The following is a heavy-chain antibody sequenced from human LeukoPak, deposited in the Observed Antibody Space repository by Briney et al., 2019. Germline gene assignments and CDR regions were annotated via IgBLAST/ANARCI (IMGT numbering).Heavy chain of an antibody. CDR2: ISSSSSYI. V-gene: IGHV3-21*01. Sequence: PGGSLRLSCAASGFTFSSYSMNWVRQAPGKGLEWVSSISSSSSYIYYADSVKGRFTISRDNAKNSLYLQMNSLRAEDTAVYYCARENDYGDYALMGYWGQGTLVTVSS. J-gene: IGHJ4*02. CDR3: ARENDYGDYALMGY. CDR1: GFTFSSYS. D-gene: IGHD4-17*01.